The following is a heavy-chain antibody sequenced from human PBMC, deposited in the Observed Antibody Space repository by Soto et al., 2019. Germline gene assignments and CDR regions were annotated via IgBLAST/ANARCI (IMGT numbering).Heavy chain of an antibody. Sequence: GESLRLSCAASGFTFSSHSMNWVRQAPGKGLEWVSSITSSSSYINYADSVKGRFTISRDNAKTSLYLQMNSLRAEDTAVYYCAREPGVSSGWYVDYWGQGTLVTVSS. V-gene: IGHV3-21*01. CDR3: AREPGVSSGWYVDY. D-gene: IGHD6-19*01. CDR1: GFTFSSHS. J-gene: IGHJ4*02. CDR2: ITSSSSYI.